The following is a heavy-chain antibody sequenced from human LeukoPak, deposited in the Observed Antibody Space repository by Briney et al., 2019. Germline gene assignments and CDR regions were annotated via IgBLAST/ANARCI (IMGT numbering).Heavy chain of an antibody. V-gene: IGHV3-23*01. CDR3: AKDRWGSSGYCDY. CDR2: ISNSGGNT. Sequence: PGGSLRLSCVVSVFTFSNYWMSWVRQAPGKGLEWVSAISNSGGNTFYADSVKGRFTISRDNSKNTLYLQMNSLRAEDTAVYYCAKDRWGSSGYCDYWGQGTLVTVSS. CDR1: VFTFSNYW. J-gene: IGHJ4*02. D-gene: IGHD3-22*01.